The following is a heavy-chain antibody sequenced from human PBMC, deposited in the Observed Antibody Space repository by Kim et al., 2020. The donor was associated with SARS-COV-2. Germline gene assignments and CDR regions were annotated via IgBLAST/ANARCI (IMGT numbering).Heavy chain of an antibody. Sequence: SGSTYYTPSLKSRVTISVDTSKNQFSLKLSSVTAADTAVYYCARVSVVTDWGQGTLVTVSS. CDR3: ARVSVVTD. J-gene: IGHJ4*02. CDR2: SGST. D-gene: IGHD2-21*02. V-gene: IGHV4-30-4*01.